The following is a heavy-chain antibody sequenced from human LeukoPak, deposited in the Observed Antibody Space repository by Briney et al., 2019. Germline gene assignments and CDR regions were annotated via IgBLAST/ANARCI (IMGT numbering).Heavy chain of an antibody. CDR1: GYTFASYD. V-gene: IGHV1-18*01. Sequence: ASVKVSCKASGYTFASYDISWVRQAPGQGLEWMGWISTYSSNTDYAQRLQGRVTLTTDTSTSTAYMELRSLRSDDTAVYYCARAYCRDNKCPFDYWGQGTLVTVSS. CDR2: ISTYSSNT. CDR3: ARAYCRDNKCPFDY. J-gene: IGHJ4*02. D-gene: IGHD2-15*01.